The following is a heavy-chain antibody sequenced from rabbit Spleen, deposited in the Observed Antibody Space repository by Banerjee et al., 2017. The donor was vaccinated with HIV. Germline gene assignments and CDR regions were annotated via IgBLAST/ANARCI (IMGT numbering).Heavy chain of an antibody. V-gene: IGHV1S7*01. D-gene: IGHD1-1*01. CDR1: GFDFSRDY. Sequence: QLKESGGGLVQPGGSLKLSCTDSGFDFSRDYMNWVRQAPGKGLEWIGYIDPVFGITYYASWVNGRFTISSHNAQNTLYLQLNSLTAADTATYFCARDLPEIIGWNFGFWGQGTLVTVS. CDR2: IDPVFGIT. J-gene: IGHJ3*01. CDR3: ARDLPEIIGWNFGF.